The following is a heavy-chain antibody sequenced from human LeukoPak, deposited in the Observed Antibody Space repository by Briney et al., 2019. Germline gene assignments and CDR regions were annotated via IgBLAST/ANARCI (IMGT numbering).Heavy chain of an antibody. D-gene: IGHD1-14*01. Sequence: GGSLRLSCAASGLTVSTNYMAWVRQAPGKGLEWVSVVYSDGKTYYADSVKDRFTISRDTSKNTLSLQMNSVRVEDTAVYYCARPSPSGDSAPEARDDHWGQGTLVTVSS. V-gene: IGHV3-66*01. J-gene: IGHJ4*02. CDR2: VYSDGKT. CDR3: ARPSPSGDSAPEARDDH. CDR1: GLTVSTNY.